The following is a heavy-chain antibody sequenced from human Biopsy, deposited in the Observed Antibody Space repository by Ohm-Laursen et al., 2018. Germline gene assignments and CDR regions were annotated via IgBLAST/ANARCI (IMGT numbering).Heavy chain of an antibody. CDR1: GFMFSTFS. Sequence: SLRLSCAASGFMFSTFSMNWVRQAPGKGLEWLSHISFHGNDIYYADSVKGRFTISRDNARNSLYLLMNSLRAEDTAMYYCAKDSGGSPLGELFHWGQGNLVTVSS. V-gene: IGHV3-21*05. CDR3: AKDSGGSPLGELFH. D-gene: IGHD3-16*01. CDR2: ISFHGNDI. J-gene: IGHJ4*02.